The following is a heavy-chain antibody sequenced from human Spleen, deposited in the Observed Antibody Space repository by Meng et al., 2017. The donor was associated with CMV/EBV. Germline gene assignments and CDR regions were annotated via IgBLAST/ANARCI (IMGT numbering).Heavy chain of an antibody. D-gene: IGHD2-15*01. CDR2: IYYSGST. CDR3: ARGLERRYCSGGSCLVTPDYFDY. V-gene: IGHV4-59*12. Sequence: SETLSLTCTVSGGSISSYYWSWIRQPPGKGLEWIGYIYYSGSTNYNPSLKSRVTISVDTSKNQFSLRLNSVTAADTAVYYCARGLERRYCSGGSCLVTPDYFDYWGQGTLVTVSS. J-gene: IGHJ4*02. CDR1: GGSISSYY.